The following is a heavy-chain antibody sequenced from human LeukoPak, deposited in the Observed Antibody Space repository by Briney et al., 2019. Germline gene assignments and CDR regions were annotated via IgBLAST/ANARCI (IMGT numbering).Heavy chain of an antibody. V-gene: IGHV7-4-1*02. D-gene: IGHD3-10*01. CDR3: AKLNYGSGSKNWFDP. CDR2: INTNTGNP. J-gene: IGHJ5*02. Sequence: GASVKVSCEASGYTFTSYAMNWVRQAPGQGLEWMGWINTNTGNPTYAQGFTGRFVFSLDTSVSTAYLQISSLKAEDTAVYYCAKLNYGSGSKNWFDPWGQGTLVTVSS. CDR1: GYTFTSYA.